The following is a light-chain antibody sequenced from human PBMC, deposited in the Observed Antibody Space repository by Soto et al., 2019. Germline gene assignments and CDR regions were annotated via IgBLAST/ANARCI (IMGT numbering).Light chain of an antibody. J-gene: IGLJ2*01. CDR3: QSYDSRLNVV. V-gene: IGLV1-40*01. CDR1: SSKIGAGYD. CDR2: VNS. Sequence: QSVLTQPPSVSGAPGQRVTISCTGSSSKIGAGYDVHWYQQLPGTAPKLLIYVNSNRPSGVPDRFSGTKSGTSASPAITGRQAEDEADYYCQSYDSRLNVVFGGGTKVTVL.